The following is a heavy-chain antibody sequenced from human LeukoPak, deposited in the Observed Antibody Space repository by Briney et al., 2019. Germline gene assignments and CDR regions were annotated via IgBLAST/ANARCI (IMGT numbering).Heavy chain of an antibody. D-gene: IGHD6-6*01. CDR3: ARSLPASIAARPDWFDP. Sequence: SETLSLTCTVSGGSISSYYWSWIRQPPGKGLEWIGSIYYSGSTYYNPSLKSRVTISVDTSKNQFSLKLSSVTAADTAVYYCARSLPASIAARPDWFDPWGQGTLVTVSS. V-gene: IGHV4-59*05. CDR1: GGSISSYY. J-gene: IGHJ5*02. CDR2: IYYSGST.